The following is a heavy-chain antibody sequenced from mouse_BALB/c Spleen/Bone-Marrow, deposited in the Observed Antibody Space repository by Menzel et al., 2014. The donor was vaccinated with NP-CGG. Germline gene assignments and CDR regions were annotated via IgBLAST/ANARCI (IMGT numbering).Heavy chain of an antibody. Sequence: VQRVESGGGLVQPGGSLKLSCAASGFDFSRYWMSWVRQAPGKGLEWVGEINPHSSTINYTPSLKDKFIISRDNAKNTLYLQMSKVRSEDTALYYCARLNYYGNLFVWGAGTTVTVSS. CDR3: ARLNYYGNLFV. CDR1: GFDFSRYW. D-gene: IGHD1-1*01. V-gene: IGHV4-1*02. CDR2: INPHSSTI. J-gene: IGHJ1*01.